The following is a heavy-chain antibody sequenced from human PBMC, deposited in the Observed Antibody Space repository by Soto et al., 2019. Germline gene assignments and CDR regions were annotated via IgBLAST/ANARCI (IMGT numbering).Heavy chain of an antibody. D-gene: IGHD2-2*01. V-gene: IGHV3-23*01. J-gene: IGHJ6*02. Sequence: EVQLLESGGGLVQPGGSLRLSCAGSGSTFTDFTMTWIRQAPGKGLEWVSAISGDGLSTYYAGSVKGRFTISRDNSKNSMYLQMISLRAEDTAIYYCARGMKTAVFYGMDVWGQGTTVTVSS. CDR2: ISGDGLST. CDR1: GSTFTDFT. CDR3: ARGMKTAVFYGMDV.